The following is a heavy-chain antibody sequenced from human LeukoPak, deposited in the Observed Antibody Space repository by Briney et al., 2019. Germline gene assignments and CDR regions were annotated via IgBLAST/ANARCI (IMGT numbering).Heavy chain of an antibody. Sequence: VASVEVSCKASGYTFTSYYMHWVRQAPGQGLEWMGIINPSGGSTSYAQKFQGRVTMTRDTSTSTVYMELSSLRSEDTAVYYCARQVGATAFDYWGQGTLVTVSS. D-gene: IGHD1-26*01. CDR2: INPSGGST. V-gene: IGHV1-46*01. J-gene: IGHJ4*02. CDR3: ARQVGATAFDY. CDR1: GYTFTSYY.